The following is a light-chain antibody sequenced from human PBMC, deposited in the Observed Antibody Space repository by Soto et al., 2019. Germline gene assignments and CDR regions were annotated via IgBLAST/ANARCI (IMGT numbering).Light chain of an antibody. CDR3: QQYGSSPPWT. Sequence: EIVLTQSPGTLSLSPGERATLSCRASQSVSSSYLAWYQQKPDQAPRLLIYGASSRATGIPDRFSGSGYGTDFTLTISSLEPEDFAVYYCQQYGSSPPWTFGQGTKVEIK. CDR2: GAS. V-gene: IGKV3-20*01. CDR1: QSVSSSY. J-gene: IGKJ1*01.